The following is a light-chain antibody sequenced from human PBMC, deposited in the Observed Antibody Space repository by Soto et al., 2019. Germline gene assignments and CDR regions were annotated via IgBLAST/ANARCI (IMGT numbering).Light chain of an antibody. CDR2: DAS. V-gene: IGKV1-5*01. CDR1: QVISTS. CDR3: QQHKSYPVT. Sequence: DIQMTQSPSTLSASVGDRVTITCRASQVISTSLAWYQQKPGKAPSLLIYDASNLKSGVPSRFSGSGSGTEFTLTISSLQPDDSGSYYCQQHKSYPVTFGGGTKVDIK. J-gene: IGKJ4*01.